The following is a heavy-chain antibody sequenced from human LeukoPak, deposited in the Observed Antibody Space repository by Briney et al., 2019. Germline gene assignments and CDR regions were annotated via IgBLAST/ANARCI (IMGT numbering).Heavy chain of an antibody. J-gene: IGHJ4*02. Sequence: KASETLSLTCTVSGGSISSSSYYWGWIRQPPGKGLEWIVSIYYSGSTYYNPSLKSRVTISVDTSKNQFSLKLSSVTAADTAVYYCASSPGYSYGYPYYFDYWGQGTLVTVHS. CDR2: IYYSGST. D-gene: IGHD5-18*01. CDR1: GGSISSSSYY. V-gene: IGHV4-39*01. CDR3: ASSPGYSYGYPYYFDY.